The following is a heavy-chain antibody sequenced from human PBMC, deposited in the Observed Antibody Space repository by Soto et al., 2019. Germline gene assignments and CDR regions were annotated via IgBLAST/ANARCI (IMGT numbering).Heavy chain of an antibody. CDR1: GFTFSTYS. D-gene: IGHD2-21*01. CDR3: ARVEVVNYYYTMDV. J-gene: IGHJ6*02. V-gene: IGHV3-21*01. CDR2: INSRSSHI. Sequence: LRLSCAASGFTFSTYSMNWVRQAPGKGLEWVSSINSRSSHIYYADSMKGRFTISRDNAKNSLYLQMNSLRAEDTAVYYCARVEVVNYYYTMDVWGQGTTVTVSS.